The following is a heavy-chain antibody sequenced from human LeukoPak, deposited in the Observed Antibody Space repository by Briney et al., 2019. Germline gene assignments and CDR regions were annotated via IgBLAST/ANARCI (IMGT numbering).Heavy chain of an antibody. J-gene: IGHJ3*02. CDR2: ISAYNGNT. V-gene: IGHV1-18*01. CDR3: ARDYGPRYYDSSGLLFDI. Sequence: ASVKVSCKAPGYTFTSYGISWVRQAPGQGLEWMGWISAYNGNTNYAQKLQGRVTMTTDTSTSTAYMELRSLRSDDTAVYYCARDYGPRYYDSSGLLFDIWGQGTMVTVSS. CDR1: GYTFTSYG. D-gene: IGHD3-22*01.